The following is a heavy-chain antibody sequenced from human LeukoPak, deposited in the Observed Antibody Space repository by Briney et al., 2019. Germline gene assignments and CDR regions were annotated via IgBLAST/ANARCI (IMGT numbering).Heavy chain of an antibody. CDR3: ARIYGNYYDSSGYGDY. CDR2: ISSSSSYI. Sequence: PGGSLRLSCAASGFTFSSYSMNWVRQAPGKGLEWVSSISSSSSYIYYADSVKGRFTISRDNAKNSLYLQMNSLRAEDTAVYYCARIYGNYYDSSGYGDYWGQGTLVTVSS. CDR1: GFTFSSYS. V-gene: IGHV3-21*01. J-gene: IGHJ4*02. D-gene: IGHD3-22*01.